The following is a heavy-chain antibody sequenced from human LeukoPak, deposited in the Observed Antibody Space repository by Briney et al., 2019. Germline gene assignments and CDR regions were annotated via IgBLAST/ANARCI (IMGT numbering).Heavy chain of an antibody. CDR2: ISSSSYI. CDR1: GFTFSSYS. Sequence: PGGSLRLSCAASGFTFSSYSMNWVRQAPGKGLEWVSSISSSSYIYYADSVKGRFTISRDNAKNSLYPQMNSLRAEDTAVYYCATTYYYGSRGFDPWGQGTLVTVSS. V-gene: IGHV3-21*01. CDR3: ATTYYYGSRGFDP. J-gene: IGHJ5*02. D-gene: IGHD3-10*01.